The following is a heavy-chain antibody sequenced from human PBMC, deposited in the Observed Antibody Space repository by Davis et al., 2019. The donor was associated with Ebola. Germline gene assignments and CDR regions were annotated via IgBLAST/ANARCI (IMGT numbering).Heavy chain of an antibody. CDR3: ARGVQGDIRRGMDV. CDR1: GYTFTSYG. Sequence: AASVKVSCKASGYTFTSYGMSWVRQAPGQGLEWMGWISAYNGKTNDAQKLQGRVTMTRDTSISTAYMELSSLRSDDTAVYYCARGVQGDIRRGMDVWGQGTTVTVSS. J-gene: IGHJ6*02. CDR2: ISAYNGKT. D-gene: IGHD3-10*01. V-gene: IGHV1-18*01.